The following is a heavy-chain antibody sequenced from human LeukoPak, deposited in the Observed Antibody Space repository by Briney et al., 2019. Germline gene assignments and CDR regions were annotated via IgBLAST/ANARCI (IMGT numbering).Heavy chain of an antibody. V-gene: IGHV4-39*01. D-gene: IGHD3-10*01. CDR3: SRHQSYGSGTYYAPFDN. CDR2: IHYSGST. J-gene: IGHJ4*02. CDR1: GGSVSSSSYY. Sequence: SETLSLTCTVSGGSVSSSSYYWGWIRQPPMKGLEWIGSIHYSGSTEYKLSLKSRVTISVDTSRNQFSLKLSSVTAADTAVYYCSRHQSYGSGTYYAPFDNWGQGILVTVP.